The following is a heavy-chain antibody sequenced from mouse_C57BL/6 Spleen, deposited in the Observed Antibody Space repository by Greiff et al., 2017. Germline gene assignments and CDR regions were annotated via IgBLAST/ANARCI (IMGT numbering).Heavy chain of an antibody. CDR3: TTTKSAWFAY. J-gene: IGHJ3*01. D-gene: IGHD6-2*01. CDR1: GFNIKDDY. V-gene: IGHV14-4*01. Sequence: EVQLVESGAELVRPGASVKLSCTASGFNIKDDYMHWVQQRPEQGLEWIGWIDPENGDTEYASKFQGKATITADTSSNTAYLQLSSLTSEDTAVYYCTTTKSAWFAYWGQGTLVTVSA. CDR2: IDPENGDT.